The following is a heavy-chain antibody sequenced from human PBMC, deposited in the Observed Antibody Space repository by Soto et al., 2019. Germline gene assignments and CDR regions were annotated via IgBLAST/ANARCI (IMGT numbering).Heavy chain of an antibody. CDR2: INPSGGST. Sequence: GASVKVSCKASGYTFTSYYMHWVRQAPGQGLEWMGIINPSGGSTAYAQKFQGRVTMTRDTSTSTVYMEVSSLRSEDTAVYYCARKSGIVGYYYGMDVWGQGTTVTVSS. CDR1: GYTFTSYY. J-gene: IGHJ6*02. D-gene: IGHD2-15*01. CDR3: ARKSGIVGYYYGMDV. V-gene: IGHV1-46*01.